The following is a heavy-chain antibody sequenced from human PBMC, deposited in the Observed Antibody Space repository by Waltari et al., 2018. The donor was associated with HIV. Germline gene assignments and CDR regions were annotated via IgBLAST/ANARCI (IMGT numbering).Heavy chain of an antibody. CDR3: VRDYDSSGYYSANWFDP. V-gene: IGHV3-74*01. CDR2: INNDGTKT. Sequence: EAQLVESGGGLVQPGGSLRLSCAASGFTFRSYWMQWVRQAPGRGLEWVSRINNDGTKTNYADSVKGRFTISRDNAKNTLYLQMNSLRAEDTAVYFCVRDYDSSGYYSANWFDPWGQGTVVTVSS. D-gene: IGHD3-22*01. CDR1: GFTFRSYW. J-gene: IGHJ5*02.